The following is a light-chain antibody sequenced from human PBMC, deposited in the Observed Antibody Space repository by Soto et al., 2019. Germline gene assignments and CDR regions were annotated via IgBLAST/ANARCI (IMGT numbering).Light chain of an antibody. V-gene: IGKV3D-11*01. J-gene: IGKJ3*01. CDR2: DAS. CDR3: QQRSNWLFT. Sequence: EIVLTQSPATLSLSPGERATLSCRASQGVSSYLAWYQQKPGHAPRLLIYDASNRATGIPARFSGSGPGTDFTLTISSLEPEDFAVYYCQQRSNWLFTFGPGTKVDIK. CDR1: QGVSSY.